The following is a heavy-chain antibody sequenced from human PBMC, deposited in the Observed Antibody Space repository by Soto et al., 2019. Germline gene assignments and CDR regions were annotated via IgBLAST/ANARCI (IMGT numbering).Heavy chain of an antibody. CDR1: GYIFVNYG. J-gene: IGHJ6*02. V-gene: IGHV1-18*01. CDR3: AMVDNGVTPTPQDV. CDR2: ISPYTGDT. Sequence: QVQLVQSGDEMKKPGASVRVSCKASGYIFVNYGIAWVRQAPGQGLEWMGWISPYTGDTHSASKVQGRLTMTTDTSTSTSYMDLGSLTSDDTAVYYCAMVDNGVTPTPQDVWGQGTTVTVSS. D-gene: IGHD5-12*01.